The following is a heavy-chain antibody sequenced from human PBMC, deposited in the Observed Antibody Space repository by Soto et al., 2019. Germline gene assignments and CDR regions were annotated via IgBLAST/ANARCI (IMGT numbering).Heavy chain of an antibody. D-gene: IGHD3-10*01. CDR1: GGSISSGDYY. Sequence: PSETLSLTCTVSGGSISSGDYYWSWIRQPPGKGLEWIGYIYYSGSTYYNPSLKSRVTISVDTSKNQFSLKLSPVTAADTAVYYCARDRTTMVRGAHPRADEFDPWGQGTLVTVSS. V-gene: IGHV4-30-4*01. J-gene: IGHJ5*02. CDR2: IYYSGST. CDR3: ARDRTTMVRGAHPRADEFDP.